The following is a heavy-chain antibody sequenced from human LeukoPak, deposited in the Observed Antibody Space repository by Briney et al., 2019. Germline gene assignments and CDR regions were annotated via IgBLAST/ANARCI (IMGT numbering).Heavy chain of an antibody. CDR2: INSDGSST. D-gene: IGHD3-10*01. Sequence: GGSLRLSCAASGFSFSSSAMSWVRQAPGKGLVWVSRINSDGSSTNYADSVKGRFTISRDNAKNTLYLQMNSLRAEDTAMYYCARAVYYSNYLGYWGQGTLVTVSS. V-gene: IGHV3-74*01. J-gene: IGHJ4*01. CDR1: GFSFSSSA. CDR3: ARAVYYSNYLGY.